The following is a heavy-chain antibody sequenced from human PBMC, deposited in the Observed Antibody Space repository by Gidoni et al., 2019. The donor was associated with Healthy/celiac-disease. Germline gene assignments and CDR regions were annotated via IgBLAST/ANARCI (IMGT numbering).Heavy chain of an antibody. CDR2: IIPIFGTA. CDR1: GGTFSSYA. Sequence: QVQLVQSGAEVKKPGSSVTVSCKASGGTFSSYAISWVRQAPGQGREWMGGIIPIFGTANYAQKFQGRVTITADESTSTNYMELSSLRSEGTAVYYCARDIARGDYGGGFQHWGQGTLVTVSS. J-gene: IGHJ1*01. V-gene: IGHV1-69*01. D-gene: IGHD4-17*01. CDR3: ARDIARGDYGGGFQH.